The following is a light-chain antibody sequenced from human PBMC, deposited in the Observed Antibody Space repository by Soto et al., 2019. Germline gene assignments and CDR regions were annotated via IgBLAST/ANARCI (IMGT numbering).Light chain of an antibody. CDR3: SSYAGSKTL. CDR2: EVT. CDR1: SSDVGNYNY. J-gene: IGLJ3*02. V-gene: IGLV2-8*01. Sequence: QSALTQPPSASGSPGQSVTISCTGTSSDVGNYNYVSWYQQHPGKAPKLMIYEVTKRPSGVPDRFSGSKSGNTASLTVSGLQAEDEADYYCSSYAGSKTLFGGGPKLTFL.